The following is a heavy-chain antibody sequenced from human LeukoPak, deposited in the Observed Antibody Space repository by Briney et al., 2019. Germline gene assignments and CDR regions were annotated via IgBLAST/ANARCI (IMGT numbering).Heavy chain of an antibody. CDR3: ARASPHCSGGSCYGVVDWFDP. CDR1: GGSISSYY. J-gene: IGHJ5*02. Sequence: PSETLSLTCTVSGGSISSYYWSWIRQPPGKGLEWIGYIYYSGSTNYNPSLKSRVTISVDTSKNQFSLKLSSVTAADTAVYYCARASPHCSGGSCYGVVDWFDPWGQGTLVTVSS. V-gene: IGHV4-59*01. D-gene: IGHD2-15*01. CDR2: IYYSGST.